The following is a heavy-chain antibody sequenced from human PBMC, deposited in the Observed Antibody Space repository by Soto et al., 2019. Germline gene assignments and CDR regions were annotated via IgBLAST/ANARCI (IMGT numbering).Heavy chain of an antibody. CDR2: IYYSGST. J-gene: IGHJ4*02. Sequence: SETLSLTCTVSGGSISSSSYYWGWIRHPPGKGLEWIGSIYYSGSTYYNPSLKSRVTISVDTSKNQFSLKLSSVTAADTAVYYCARSLPASYYDFWSGYDRPLPDFADYWGKGTLVTVSS. D-gene: IGHD3-3*01. CDR1: GGSISSSSYY. V-gene: IGHV4-39*01. CDR3: ARSLPASYYDFWSGYDRPLPDFADY.